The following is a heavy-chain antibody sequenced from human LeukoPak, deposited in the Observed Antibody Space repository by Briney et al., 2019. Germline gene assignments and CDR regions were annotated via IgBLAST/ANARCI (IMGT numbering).Heavy chain of an antibody. CDR3: AKSPAVDAAFDI. D-gene: IGHD4-23*01. Sequence: GGSLRLSCAASGFXSSNFAVSWVRQAPGKGLEWVSAISGSGGSTYYADSVKGRFTISRDNSKNTLYLQMNSLRAEDTAVYYCAKSPAVDAAFDIWGQGTMVTVSS. J-gene: IGHJ3*02. V-gene: IGHV3-23*01. CDR2: ISGSGGST. CDR1: GFXSSNFA.